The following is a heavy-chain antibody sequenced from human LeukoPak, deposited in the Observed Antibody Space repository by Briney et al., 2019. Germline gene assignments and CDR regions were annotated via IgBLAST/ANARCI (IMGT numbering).Heavy chain of an antibody. V-gene: IGHV1-2*02. CDR1: VYTFTEYY. CDR2: INPNSGGA. J-gene: IGHJ4*02. Sequence: ASVKVSCKASVYTFTEYYMHWVRQAPGQGLEWMGWINPNSGGANYAEKFQGRVTMTRHTSISTAYMELSRLRYDDTALYYCARGQSLNDYWGQGTLVTVSS. CDR3: ARGQSLNDY.